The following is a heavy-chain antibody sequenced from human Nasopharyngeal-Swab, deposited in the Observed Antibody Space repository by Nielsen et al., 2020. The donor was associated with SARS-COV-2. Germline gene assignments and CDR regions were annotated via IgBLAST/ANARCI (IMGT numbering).Heavy chain of an antibody. J-gene: IGHJ4*02. CDR1: GFAFTDYS. D-gene: IGHD6-19*01. CDR2: ITSSSSTR. CDR3: ASSTIVVAGRGTLGASFDY. V-gene: IGHV3-48*02. Sequence: GESLKISCAASGFAFTDYSMDWVRQAPGKGLEWVSYITSSSSTRYYADSVKGRFTVSRDNAKNSLYLQMSSLRDEDTAVYYCASSTIVVAGRGTLGASFDYWGQGTLVTVSS.